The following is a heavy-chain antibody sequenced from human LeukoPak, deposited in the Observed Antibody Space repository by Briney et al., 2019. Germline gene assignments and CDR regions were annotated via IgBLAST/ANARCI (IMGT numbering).Heavy chain of an antibody. D-gene: IGHD2-15*01. Sequence: GGSLRLSCAVSGFTFSSYAMHWVRQAPGKGLEWVAVISYDGSNKYHADSVKDRFTISRDNSKNTLYLQMNSLRAEDTAVYYCARVVVAAIDYWGQGTLVTVSS. J-gene: IGHJ4*02. CDR3: ARVVVAAIDY. CDR1: GFTFSSYA. CDR2: ISYDGSNK. V-gene: IGHV3-30-3*01.